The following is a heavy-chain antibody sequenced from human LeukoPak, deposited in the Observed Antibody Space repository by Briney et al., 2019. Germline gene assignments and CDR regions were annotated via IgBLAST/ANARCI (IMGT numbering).Heavy chain of an antibody. Sequence: GGSLRLSCAASGFTVSSNYMSWVRQAPGKGLEWVSVIRSDGSTNHADSVKGRFTISRDNSKNTLYLQMNNLRAEDTAMYYCAREMYSGMYNDAFDIWGQGTKVTVSS. CDR2: IRSDGST. CDR1: GFTVSSNY. D-gene: IGHD1-26*01. V-gene: IGHV3-53*01. CDR3: AREMYSGMYNDAFDI. J-gene: IGHJ3*02.